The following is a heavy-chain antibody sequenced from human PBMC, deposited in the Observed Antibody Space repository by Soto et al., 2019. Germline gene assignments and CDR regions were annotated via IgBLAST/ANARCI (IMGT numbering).Heavy chain of an antibody. CDR2: IWHDGSKE. CDR1: GFTFNYFG. D-gene: IGHD3-10*01. CDR3: ARWGIVGSSAAGDY. Sequence: GGSLRLSCEASGFTFNYFGIHWVRQAPGKGLEWVSLIWHDGSKEYYADSAKGRFTISRGNSKNTVYLQIQSLRAEGTAVYYCARWGIVGSSAAGDYWGQGTLVNVSS. V-gene: IGHV3-33*01. J-gene: IGHJ4*02.